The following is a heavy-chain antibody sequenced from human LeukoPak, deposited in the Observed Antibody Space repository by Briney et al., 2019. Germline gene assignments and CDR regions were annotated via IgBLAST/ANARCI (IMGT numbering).Heavy chain of an antibody. CDR1: GYTFTGYY. CDR2: INPNSGGT. CDR3: ARPTKHYDFWSGYYNPFDY. Sequence: ASVKVSCKASGYTFTGYYMHWVRQAPGQGLEWMGWINPNSGGTNYAQKFQGRVTMTRDTSISTAYMELSRLRSDDTAVYYCARPTKHYDFWSGYYNPFDYWGQGTLVTVSS. V-gene: IGHV1-2*02. J-gene: IGHJ4*02. D-gene: IGHD3-3*01.